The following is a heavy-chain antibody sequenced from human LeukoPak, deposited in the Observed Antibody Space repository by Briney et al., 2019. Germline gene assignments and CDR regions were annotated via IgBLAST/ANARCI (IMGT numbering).Heavy chain of an antibody. CDR1: GFTFSGSA. CDR2: ISYRGANS. D-gene: IGHD3-16*02. J-gene: IGHJ3*01. Sequence: GGSLRLSCAASGFTFSGSAMSWVRQAPGEGLEGVSLISYRGANSYYTDSVRGRFTISRDNSKDTLFLQMNSLRAEDTAIYYCARDMQLSTWGLGTMVTASS. CDR3: ARDMQLST. V-gene: IGHV3-23*01.